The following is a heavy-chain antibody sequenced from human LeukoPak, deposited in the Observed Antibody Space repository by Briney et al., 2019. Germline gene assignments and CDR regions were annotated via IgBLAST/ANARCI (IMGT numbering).Heavy chain of an antibody. Sequence: GGSLRLSCAASGFTFTTYWMSWVRQAPGKGLEWVANMKPDGSEIFYVDSVKGRFTISRDNAMNTLYLQMNSLRAEDTAVYYCARAGVVVVTYHVRTNDAFDIWGQGTMVTVSS. CDR2: MKPDGSEI. D-gene: IGHD2-21*02. CDR1: GFTFTTYW. J-gene: IGHJ3*02. V-gene: IGHV3-7*03. CDR3: ARAGVVVVTYHVRTNDAFDI.